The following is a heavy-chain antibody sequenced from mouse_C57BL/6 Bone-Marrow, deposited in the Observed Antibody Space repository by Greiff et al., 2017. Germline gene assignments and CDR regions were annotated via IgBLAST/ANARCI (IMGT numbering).Heavy chain of an antibody. CDR3: ARSGDYDGGLFAY. V-gene: IGHV1-55*01. D-gene: IGHD2-4*01. J-gene: IGHJ3*01. CDR2: IYPGSGST. CDR1: GYTFTSYW. Sequence: QVQLQQPGAELVKPGASVKMSCKASGYTFTSYWITWVKQRPGQGLEWIGDIYPGSGSTNYNEKFKSKATLTVDTSSSTAYMQRSSLTSEDSAVYYCARSGDYDGGLFAYWGQGTLVTVSA.